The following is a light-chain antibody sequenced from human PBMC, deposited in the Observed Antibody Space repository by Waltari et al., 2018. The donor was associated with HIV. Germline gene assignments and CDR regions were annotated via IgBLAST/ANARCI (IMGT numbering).Light chain of an antibody. V-gene: IGLV1-47*01. CDR1: GSNIGSNS. Sequence: QSVLTQPPSASGTPGQSVTISCSGSGSNIGSNSVYWYQHLPGTTPKLLIYMNNQRPPGVPDRFSGSKSGPSASLAISGLRSGDEADYYCAAWDDSLSGPVFGGGTKVTVL. CDR2: MNN. CDR3: AAWDDSLSGPV. J-gene: IGLJ3*02.